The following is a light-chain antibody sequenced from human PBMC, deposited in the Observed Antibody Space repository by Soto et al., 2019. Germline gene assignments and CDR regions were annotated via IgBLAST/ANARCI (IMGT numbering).Light chain of an antibody. CDR2: SAS. Sequence: DIQMTQSPSSLSASVGDRFTITCRSSQNISRYLNWYQQKPGTAPNLLIYSASTLQSGVPSRFSGSGSGTDFTLTISSPQFGDFATYYCQQSYYTPITFGQGTRLEIK. J-gene: IGKJ5*01. CDR1: QNISRY. CDR3: QQSYYTPIT. V-gene: IGKV1-39*01.